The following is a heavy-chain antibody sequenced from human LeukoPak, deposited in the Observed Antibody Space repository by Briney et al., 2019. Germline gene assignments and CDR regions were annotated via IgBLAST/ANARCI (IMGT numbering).Heavy chain of an antibody. Sequence: GGSLRLSCAAPGFTFSSYSMNWVRQAPGKGLEWVSSISSSSSYIYYADSVKGRFTISRDNAKNSLYLQMNSLRAEDTAVYYCARGRSGYDRNDAFDIWSQGTMVTVSS. D-gene: IGHD5-12*01. CDR3: ARGRSGYDRNDAFDI. CDR2: ISSSSSYI. J-gene: IGHJ3*02. V-gene: IGHV3-21*01. CDR1: GFTFSSYS.